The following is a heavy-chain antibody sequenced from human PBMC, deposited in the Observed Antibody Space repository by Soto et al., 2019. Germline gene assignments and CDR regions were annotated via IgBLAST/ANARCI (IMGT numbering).Heavy chain of an antibody. V-gene: IGHV1-2*04. CDR1: GYTFTGYY. D-gene: IGHD2-15*01. Sequence: ASVKVSCKASGYTFTGYYMHWVRQAPGQVLEWMGWINPNSGGTNYAQKFQGWVTMTRDTSISTAYMELSRLRSDDTAVYYCARGDSYCSGGSCYSLSAFDIWGQGTMVTVSS. CDR2: INPNSGGT. CDR3: ARGDSYCSGGSCYSLSAFDI. J-gene: IGHJ3*02.